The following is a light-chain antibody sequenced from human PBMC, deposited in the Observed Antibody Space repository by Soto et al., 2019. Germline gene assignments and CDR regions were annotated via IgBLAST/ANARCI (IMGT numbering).Light chain of an antibody. CDR2: DVS. J-gene: IGLJ1*01. V-gene: IGLV2-14*01. CDR1: SSDVGGYNY. Sequence: QSALTQPASVSGSPGQSITISCTGTSSDVGGYNYVSWYQQHPGKAPKLMIYDVSNRPSGVSNRFSGSKSGNTASLTISGLPAEDEADYYCSSYTSSSTLLYVFGTGTKSPS. CDR3: SSYTSSSTLLYV.